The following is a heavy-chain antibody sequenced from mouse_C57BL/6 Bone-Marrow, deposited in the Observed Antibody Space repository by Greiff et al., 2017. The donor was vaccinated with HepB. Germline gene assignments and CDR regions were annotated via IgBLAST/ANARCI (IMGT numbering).Heavy chain of an antibody. V-gene: IGHV1-74*01. D-gene: IGHD1-1*01. J-gene: IGHJ2*01. CDR3: AITHYYGSSSYYFDY. Sequence: QVQLQQPGAELVKPGASVKVSCKASGYTFTSYWMHWVKQRPGQGLEWIGRIHPSDSDTNYNQKFKGKATLTVDNSSSTAYMQLSSLTSEDSAVYYCAITHYYGSSSYYFDYWGQGTTLTVSS. CDR2: IHPSDSDT. CDR1: GYTFTSYW.